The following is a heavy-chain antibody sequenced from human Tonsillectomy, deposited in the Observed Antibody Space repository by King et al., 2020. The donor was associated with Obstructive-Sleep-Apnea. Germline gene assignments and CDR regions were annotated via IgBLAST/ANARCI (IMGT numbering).Heavy chain of an antibody. J-gene: IGHJ4*02. CDR1: GYSFTSYW. CDR3: ASSRVGGSGTEIDY. CDR2: IDPSDSYT. D-gene: IGHD3-10*01. V-gene: IGHV5-10-1*01. Sequence: VQLVESGAEVKKPGESLRISCKGSGYSFTSYWISWVRQMPGKGLEWMGRIDPSDSYTNYSPSFQGHGTISADKSTTPAYLQWSRLKASDTAMYYCASSRVGGSGTEIDYWGQGTLVTVSS.